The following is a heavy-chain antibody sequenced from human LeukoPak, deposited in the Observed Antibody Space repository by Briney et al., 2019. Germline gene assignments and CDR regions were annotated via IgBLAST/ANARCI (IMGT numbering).Heavy chain of an antibody. J-gene: IGHJ4*02. Sequence: PGGSLRLSCAVSGFTFSNSWMSWVRQAPGKGREWVGNIKQDGSETYYVASVMGRFSISRDNAKNSLFLQMNSLRAEDTALYYCARKSSGYSFDYWGQGTLVTVSS. D-gene: IGHD3-22*01. CDR3: ARKSSGYSFDY. CDR1: GFTFSNSW. CDR2: IKQDGSET. V-gene: IGHV3-7*03.